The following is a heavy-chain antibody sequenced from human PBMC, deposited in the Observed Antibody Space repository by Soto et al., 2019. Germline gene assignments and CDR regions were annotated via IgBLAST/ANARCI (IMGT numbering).Heavy chain of an antibody. J-gene: IGHJ6*02. D-gene: IGHD2-2*01. Sequence: QVQLQQWGAGLLRPSETLSLTCAVHGGSFSGYYWTWIRQPPGKGLEWIGDINHSGSTNYNSSLKSRVTISVDTSKNQLSLKLRSVTAADTAVYYCAREEVPQWFTRGYYGMDVWGQETTVTVSS. V-gene: IGHV4-34*01. CDR3: AREEVPQWFTRGYYGMDV. CDR2: INHSGST. CDR1: GGSFSGYY.